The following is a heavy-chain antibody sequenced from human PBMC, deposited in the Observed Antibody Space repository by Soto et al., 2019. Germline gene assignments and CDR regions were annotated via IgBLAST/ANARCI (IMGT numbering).Heavy chain of an antibody. J-gene: IGHJ6*02. D-gene: IGHD2-2*01. CDR2: IIPIFGTA. Sequence: QVQLVQSGAEVKKPGSSVKVSCKASGGTFSSYAISWVGQAPGQGLEGLGGIIPIFGTANYVQKFQGRFTITADKYTSKAHMGLSSLRTEVTAVYYCAKGPCSGTSCYRAGMDVWGQETTVTVSS. V-gene: IGHV1-69*06. CDR1: GGTFSSYA. CDR3: AKGPCSGTSCYRAGMDV.